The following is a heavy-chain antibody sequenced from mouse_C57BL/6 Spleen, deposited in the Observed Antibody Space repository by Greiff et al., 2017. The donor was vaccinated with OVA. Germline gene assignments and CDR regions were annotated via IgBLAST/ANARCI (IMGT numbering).Heavy chain of an antibody. CDR3: ASTGDYYFDY. V-gene: IGHV1-55*01. Sequence: VQLQQPGAELVKPGASVKMSCKASGYTFTSYWITWVKQRPGQGLEWIGDIYPGSGSTNYNEKFKSKATLTVDTSSSTAYMQLSSLTSDDAAVYYCASTGDYYFDYWGQGTTLTVSS. D-gene: IGHD4-1*01. CDR1: GYTFTSYW. CDR2: IYPGSGST. J-gene: IGHJ2*01.